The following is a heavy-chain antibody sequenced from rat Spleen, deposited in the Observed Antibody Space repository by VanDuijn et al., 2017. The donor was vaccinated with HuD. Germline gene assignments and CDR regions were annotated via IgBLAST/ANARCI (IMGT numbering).Heavy chain of an antibody. J-gene: IGHJ2*01. V-gene: IGHV5-29*01. CDR3: ARRHYGYTDYFDY. Sequence: EVQLVESGGGLVQPGRSLKLSCAASGFTFSDYGVAWVRQAPTKGLEWVATISYGDSSGHSSTYYRDSVKGRFTNSRDNAKSTLSLQMDRLRSEDTATYDCARRHYGYTDYFDYWGQGVMVTVSS. CDR1: GFTFSDYG. CDR2: ISYGDSSGHSST. D-gene: IGHD1-9*01.